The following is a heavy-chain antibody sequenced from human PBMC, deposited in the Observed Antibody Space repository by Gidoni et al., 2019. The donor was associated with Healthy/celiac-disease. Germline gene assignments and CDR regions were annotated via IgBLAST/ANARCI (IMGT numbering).Heavy chain of an antibody. V-gene: IGHV3-21*01. J-gene: IGHJ4*02. CDR1: GFPFNCCT. CDR3: ASYDILTDSLDY. Sequence: EVQLVESGGGLVKPGGSLRLSCVASGFPFNCCTMNWVRQAPGKGLEWVSSITRSSSYIYYADSVKGRFTISRDNAKNSLYLQMNSLRAEDTAVYYCASYDILTDSLDYWGQGTLVTVSS. CDR2: ITRSSSYI. D-gene: IGHD3-9*01.